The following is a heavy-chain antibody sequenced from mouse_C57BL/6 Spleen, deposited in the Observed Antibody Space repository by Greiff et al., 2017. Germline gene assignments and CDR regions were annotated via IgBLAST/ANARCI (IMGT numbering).Heavy chain of an antibody. V-gene: IGHV5-17*01. CDR1: GFTFSDYG. Sequence: EVKLMESGGGLVKPGGSLKLSCAASGFTFSDYGMHWVRQAPEKGLEWVAYISSGSGSTYYADTVKGRFTLSRDNANNTLFLQMTSLRSEDTAMYYCARRGFYYAMDYWGQGTSVTVSS. J-gene: IGHJ4*01. CDR2: ISSGSGST. CDR3: ARRGFYYAMDY.